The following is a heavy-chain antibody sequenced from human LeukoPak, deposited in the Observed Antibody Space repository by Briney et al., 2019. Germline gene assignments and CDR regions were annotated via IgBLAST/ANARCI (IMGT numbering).Heavy chain of an antibody. J-gene: IGHJ2*01. CDR2: IKQDGSEK. CDR1: GFTFSSYW. Sequence: GGSLRLSCAASGFTFSSYWMSWVRQAPGKGLEWVANIKQDGSEKYYVDSVKGRFTISRDNSRNTLYLQMNSLRAEDTAVYYCARDRVTGTPAVGYFDLWGRGTLVTVSS. V-gene: IGHV3-7*01. D-gene: IGHD1-20*01. CDR3: ARDRVTGTPAVGYFDL.